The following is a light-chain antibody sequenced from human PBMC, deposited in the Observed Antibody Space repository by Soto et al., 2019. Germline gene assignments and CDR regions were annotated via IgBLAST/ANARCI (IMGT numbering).Light chain of an antibody. V-gene: IGKV3-15*01. CDR1: QSVSSN. CDR3: QQYNVWTLT. Sequence: EIVMTQSPATLSVSPGERATLSCRASQSVSSNLAWYQQKPGQTPKLLIYVASTRATGIPARFRGSGSGTEFTRTISSLQSEDFAVYYCQQYNVWTLTFGGGTKVEFK. J-gene: IGKJ4*01. CDR2: VAS.